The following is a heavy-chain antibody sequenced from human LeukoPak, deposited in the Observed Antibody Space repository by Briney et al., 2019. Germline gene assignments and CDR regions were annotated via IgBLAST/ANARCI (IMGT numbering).Heavy chain of an antibody. Sequence: PGGSLRLSCAASGFTFSNAWMSWVRQAPGKGLEWVSYISSSGSTTYYADSVKGRFTISRDNAKNSLYLQMNSLRAEDTAVYYCARARGSSGPRHYYYGMDVWGQGTTVTVSS. D-gene: IGHD6-19*01. CDR1: GFTFSNAW. V-gene: IGHV3-11*01. J-gene: IGHJ6*02. CDR3: ARARGSSGPRHYYYGMDV. CDR2: ISSSGSTT.